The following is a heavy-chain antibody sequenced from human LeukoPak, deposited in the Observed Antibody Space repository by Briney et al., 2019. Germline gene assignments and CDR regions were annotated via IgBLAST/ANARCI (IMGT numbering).Heavy chain of an antibody. CDR2: ISSSSTYI. CDR3: ARGDSGSYYFDY. V-gene: IGHV3-21*01. D-gene: IGHD1-26*01. CDR1: GFTFSSYS. J-gene: IGHJ4*02. Sequence: GGSLRLSCAASGFTFSSYSMNWVRQAPGKGLEWVSSISSSSTYIYYADSVKGRFTISRDNAKNPLYLQMNSLRAEDTAVYYCARGDSGSYYFDYWGQGTLVTVSS.